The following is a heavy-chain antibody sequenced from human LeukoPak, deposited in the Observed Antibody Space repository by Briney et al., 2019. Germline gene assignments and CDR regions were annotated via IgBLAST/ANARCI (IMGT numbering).Heavy chain of an antibody. V-gene: IGHV3-23*01. D-gene: IGHD6-13*01. J-gene: IGHJ3*02. CDR2: ISGSGGAT. Sequence: GGSLRPSCAASGFTFSSYAMTWVRQAPGKGLEWVSAISGSGGATYYADSVKGRFSISRDNSKNTLYLQMNSLGAEDTAVYYCAKDRSSSWPRDAFDMWGQGTMVTVSS. CDR3: AKDRSSSWPRDAFDM. CDR1: GFTFSSYA.